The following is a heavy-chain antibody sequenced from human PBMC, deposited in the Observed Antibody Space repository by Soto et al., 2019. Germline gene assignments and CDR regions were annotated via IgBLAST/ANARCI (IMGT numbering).Heavy chain of an antibody. CDR2: IYPDDSDV. Sequence: GESLKISCKGSGYSFISYWIGWVRQMPGKGLEWMGIIYPDDSDVRYSPSFQGQVTISADKSISTAYLQWSSLKASDTAMYYCARLEEEELWGHFDYWGQGTLVTVSS. J-gene: IGHJ4*02. CDR3: ARLEEEELWGHFDY. D-gene: IGHD3-16*01. CDR1: GYSFISYW. V-gene: IGHV5-51*01.